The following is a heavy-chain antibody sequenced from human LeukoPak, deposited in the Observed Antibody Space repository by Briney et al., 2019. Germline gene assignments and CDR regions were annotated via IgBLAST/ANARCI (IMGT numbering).Heavy chain of an antibody. CDR1: GGSTSSYY. J-gene: IGHJ6*02. CDR2: IYTSGST. Sequence: SETLSLTCTVSGGSTSSYYWSWIRQPAGKGLEWIGRIYTSGSTNYNPSLKSRVTMSVDTSKNQFSLKLSSVTAADTAVYYCARGGSGWYDYYYYGMDVWGQGTTVTVSS. D-gene: IGHD6-19*01. V-gene: IGHV4-4*07. CDR3: ARGGSGWYDYYYYGMDV.